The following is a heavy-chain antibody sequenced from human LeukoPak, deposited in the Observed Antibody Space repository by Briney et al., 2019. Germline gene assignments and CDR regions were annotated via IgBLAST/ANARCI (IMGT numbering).Heavy chain of an antibody. D-gene: IGHD1-26*01. V-gene: IGHV4-31*03. CDR2: TSYSEGT. CDR3: AAADWESFYFDS. CDR1: GGSVSRGGYY. J-gene: IGHJ4*02. Sequence: SETLSLTCTVSGGSVSRGGYYWNWIRQHPGKGLEWIGFTSYSEGTYYNPSLMSRITISVDRSQNQFSLKMRDVTAADTAVYFCAAADWESFYFDSWGQGALVAVSS.